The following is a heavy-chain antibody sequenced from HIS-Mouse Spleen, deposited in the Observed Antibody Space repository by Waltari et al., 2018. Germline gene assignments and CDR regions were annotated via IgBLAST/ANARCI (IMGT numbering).Heavy chain of an antibody. CDR2: ISSSSSTI. J-gene: IGHJ3*02. Sequence: EVQLVESGGVLVQLGGSLRLSCAASGFPFSSYGMIWCRLAPGKGLEWVSYISSSSSTIYYAGSVKGRFTISRDNAKNSLYLQMNSLRDEDTAVYYCARAPEDARAFDIWGQGTMVTVSS. V-gene: IGHV3-48*02. CDR3: ARAPEDARAFDI. CDR1: GFPFSSYG.